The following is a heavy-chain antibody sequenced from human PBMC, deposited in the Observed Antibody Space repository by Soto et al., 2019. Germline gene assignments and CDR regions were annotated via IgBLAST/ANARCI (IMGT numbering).Heavy chain of an antibody. CDR1: GVSITSGAYY. D-gene: IGHD4-17*01. V-gene: IGHV4-31*03. Sequence: QVQLQESGPGLVKPSQTLSLTRTLSGVSITSGAYYWTWVRQHPGKGLEWIGYIYYNGNTYFSPSLKSRLTISIDTSKNQFSLKLSSVTAAATAMYYCARARLRAVYAFDFWGQGTMVTVSS. CDR2: IYYNGNT. CDR3: ARARLRAVYAFDF. J-gene: IGHJ3*01.